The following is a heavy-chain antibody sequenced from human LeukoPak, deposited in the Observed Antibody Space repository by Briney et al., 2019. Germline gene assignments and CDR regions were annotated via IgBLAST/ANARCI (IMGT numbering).Heavy chain of an antibody. J-gene: IGHJ4*02. CDR3: AKGLRGNYDY. CDR2: ITDNGINT. D-gene: IGHD1-26*01. V-gene: IGHV3-23*01. Sequence: PGGYLRLSCAASGFTFNSYAMAWVRQPPEKGLEWVSSITDNGINTYYADSVKGRFTISRDNSKNTLYLQMNSLRAEDTAVYYCAKGLRGNYDYWGQGTLVTVSS. CDR1: GFTFNSYA.